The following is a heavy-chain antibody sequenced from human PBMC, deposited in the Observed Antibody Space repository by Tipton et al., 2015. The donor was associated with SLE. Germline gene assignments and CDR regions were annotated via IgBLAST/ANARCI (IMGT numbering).Heavy chain of an antibody. J-gene: IGHJ3*02. CDR2: IGTAGDT. CDR3: AREGTVGARDAFDI. CDR1: GFTFSRYD. Sequence: GSLRLSCAASGFTFSRYDMHWVRQAPGKGLECVSAIGTAGDTYYPDSVKGRFTISRENARNSLYLQMNDLRGVDTAVYYCAREGTVGARDAFDIWGQGTMVTVSS. D-gene: IGHD1-26*01. V-gene: IGHV3-13*04.